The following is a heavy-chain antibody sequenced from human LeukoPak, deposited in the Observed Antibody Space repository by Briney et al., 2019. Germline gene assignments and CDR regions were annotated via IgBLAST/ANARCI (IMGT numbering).Heavy chain of an antibody. Sequence: SETLSLTCGVSGGSITNTNYWTWVRQPPGKGLEWIGEVNLQGSTNYNPSLMGRVAISVDTSENHISLQLTSVTAADTAVYYCAREGGPYRPLDYSGQGTLVTVSP. CDR1: GGSITNTNY. CDR2: VNLQGST. CDR3: AREGGPYRPLDY. J-gene: IGHJ4*02. V-gene: IGHV4-4*02.